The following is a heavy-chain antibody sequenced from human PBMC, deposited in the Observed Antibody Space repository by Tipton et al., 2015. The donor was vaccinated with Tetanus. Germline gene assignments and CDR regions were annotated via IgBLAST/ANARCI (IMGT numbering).Heavy chain of an antibody. J-gene: IGHJ5*02. V-gene: IGHV4-59*03. CDR1: GDSISSYY. CDR2: IYYSGSA. CDR3: AKSRSRFDP. D-gene: IGHD2-15*01. Sequence: TLSLTCTVSGDSISSYYWSWIRQPPGKGLEWLGSIYYSGSANYNPSLKSRVTISVDTSRNRFSLKLCSVTAADTAVYYCAKSRSRFDPWGQGTLVTVSS.